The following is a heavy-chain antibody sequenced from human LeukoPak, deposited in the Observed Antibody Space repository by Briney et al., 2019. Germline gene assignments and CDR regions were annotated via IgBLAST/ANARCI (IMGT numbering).Heavy chain of an antibody. CDR2: IYYSGST. V-gene: IGHV4-59*01. CDR3: ARATALGVDAFDI. Sequence: PSETLSLTCTVSGGSISSYYWSWIRQPPGKGLEWIGYIYYSGSTNYNPSLKSRVTISADTSKNQFSLKLSSVTAADTAVYYCARATALGVDAFDIWGQGTMVTVSS. CDR1: GGSISSYY. D-gene: IGHD3-10*01. J-gene: IGHJ3*02.